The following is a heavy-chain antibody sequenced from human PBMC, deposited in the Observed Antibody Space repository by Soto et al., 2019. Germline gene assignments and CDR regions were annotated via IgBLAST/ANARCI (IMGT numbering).Heavy chain of an antibody. J-gene: IGHJ5*02. CDR3: ARDPIAPIAAAGTPWFDP. V-gene: IGHV3-48*01. Sequence: GGSLRLSCAASGFTFSSYSMNWVRQAPGKGLEWVSYISSSSSTIYYADSVKGRFTISRDNSKNTLYLQMNSLRAEDTAVYYCARDPIAPIAAAGTPWFDPWGQGTLVTVSS. CDR2: ISSSSSTI. D-gene: IGHD6-13*01. CDR1: GFTFSSYS.